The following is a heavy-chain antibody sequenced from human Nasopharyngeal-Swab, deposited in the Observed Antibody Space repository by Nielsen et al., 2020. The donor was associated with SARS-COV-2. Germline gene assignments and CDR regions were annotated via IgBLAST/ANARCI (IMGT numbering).Heavy chain of an antibody. V-gene: IGHV3-15*01. Sequence: GESLKISCAASGFTFSNAWMSWVRQAPGKGLEWVGRIKSTTDGGTTDYAAPVKGRFTISRDDSKNTLYLQMNSLKTEDTAVYYCTTGFDPWGQGTLVTVSS. CDR2: IKSTTDGGTT. CDR1: GFTFSNAW. CDR3: TTGFDP. J-gene: IGHJ5*02.